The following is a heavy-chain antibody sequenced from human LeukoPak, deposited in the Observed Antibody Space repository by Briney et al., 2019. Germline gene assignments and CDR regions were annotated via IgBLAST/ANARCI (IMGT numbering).Heavy chain of an antibody. Sequence: GRSLRLSCAASGFTFSSYAMHWVRQAPGKGLEWVAVISYDGSNKYYADSVKGRFTISRDNSKNTLYLQMNSLRAGDTAVYYCARARGYYYDSSGYCDYWGQGTLVTVSS. CDR2: ISYDGSNK. D-gene: IGHD3-22*01. J-gene: IGHJ4*02. CDR3: ARARGYYYDSSGYCDY. V-gene: IGHV3-30-3*01. CDR1: GFTFSSYA.